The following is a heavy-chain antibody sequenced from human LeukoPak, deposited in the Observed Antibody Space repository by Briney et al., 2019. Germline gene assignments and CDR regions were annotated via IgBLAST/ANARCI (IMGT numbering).Heavy chain of an antibody. J-gene: IGHJ4*02. V-gene: IGHV1-8*01. D-gene: IGHD1-1*01. CDR2: MNPKTGKT. CDR1: GYTFSSYE. Sequence: ASVKVSCKTSGYTFSSYEINWVRQTTGRGLEWVGWMNPKTGKTAYARNLQGRVTITRDTSISTAYMDLSGLRSEDTAVYYCARIRPVTTGLKGYYFDYWGQGTLVTVSS. CDR3: ARIRPVTTGLKGYYFDY.